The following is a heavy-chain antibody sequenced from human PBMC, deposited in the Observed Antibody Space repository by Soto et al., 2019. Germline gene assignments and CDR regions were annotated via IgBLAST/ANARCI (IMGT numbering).Heavy chain of an antibody. CDR2: FDPEDGET. J-gene: IGHJ5*02. CDR3: ATTGLVFHGWFDP. Sequence: VASVKVSCKVSGYTLTELSMHWVRQAPGKGLEWMGGFDPEDGETIYAQKFQGRVTMTEDTSTDTAYMELSSLRSEDTAVYYCATTGLVFHGWFDPWGQGTLVTVSS. CDR1: GYTLTELS. V-gene: IGHV1-24*01. D-gene: IGHD2-21*01.